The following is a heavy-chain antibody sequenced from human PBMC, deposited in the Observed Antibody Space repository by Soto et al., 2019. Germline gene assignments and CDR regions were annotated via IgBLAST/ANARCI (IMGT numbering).Heavy chain of an antibody. V-gene: IGHV4-39*01. CDR1: GGSISSSSYY. Sequence: PSETLSLTCTVSGGSISSSSYYWGWIRQPPGKGLEWIGSIYYSGSTYYNPSLKSRVTISVDTSKNKFSLKLSSVTAADTAVYYCARPLGIAAAGTLGMDVWGQGTTVTVSS. CDR3: ARPLGIAAAGTLGMDV. D-gene: IGHD6-13*01. J-gene: IGHJ6*02. CDR2: IYYSGST.